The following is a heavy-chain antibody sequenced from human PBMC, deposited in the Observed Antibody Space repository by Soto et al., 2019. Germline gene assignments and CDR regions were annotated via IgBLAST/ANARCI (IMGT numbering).Heavy chain of an antibody. CDR3: ARKDYYGSGMYHFGY. Sequence: QVQVVQSGAEVKKPGASVKVSCKTSGYTFNKYPIHWVRQAPGQGLEWMGWINPGNGDTGFSQKFQDRVTITRDTSASTAYMKLSSLKSKDTAVYYCARKDYYGSGMYHFGYWGKGTLVNVSS. V-gene: IGHV1-3*01. CDR2: INPGNGDT. CDR1: GYTFNKYP. J-gene: IGHJ4*02. D-gene: IGHD3-10*01.